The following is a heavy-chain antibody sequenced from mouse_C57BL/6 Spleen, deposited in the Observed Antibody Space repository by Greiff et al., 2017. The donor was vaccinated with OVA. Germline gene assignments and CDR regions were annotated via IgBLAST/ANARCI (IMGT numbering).Heavy chain of an antibody. D-gene: IGHD1-1*01. CDR1: GYTFTSYW. CDR2: IYPGSGST. Sequence: QVQLQQPGAELVKPGASVKMSCKASGYTFTSYWITWVKQRPGQGLEWIGDIYPGSGSTNYNEKFKSKATLTVDTSSSTAYMQLSSLTSEDSAVYYCARWITTVVDGAMDDWGQGTSVTVSS. J-gene: IGHJ4*01. V-gene: IGHV1-55*01. CDR3: ARWITTVVDGAMDD.